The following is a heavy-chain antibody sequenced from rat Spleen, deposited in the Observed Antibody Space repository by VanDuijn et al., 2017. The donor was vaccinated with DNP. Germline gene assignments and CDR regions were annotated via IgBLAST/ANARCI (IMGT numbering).Heavy chain of an antibody. CDR1: GFTFTDFS. J-gene: IGHJ2*01. D-gene: IGHD1-12*01. CDR3: ARWITSAHLDY. Sequence: EVKLLESGGGLVQPGGSMRLSCAASGFTFTDFSMNWIRQPAGKAPEWLSFIRNKANRYTTEYNPSVKGRFTISRDDTQNMLYLQMNTLRPEDTATYYCARWITSAHLDYWGQGVMVTVSS. V-gene: IGHV7-7*01. CDR2: IRNKANRYTT.